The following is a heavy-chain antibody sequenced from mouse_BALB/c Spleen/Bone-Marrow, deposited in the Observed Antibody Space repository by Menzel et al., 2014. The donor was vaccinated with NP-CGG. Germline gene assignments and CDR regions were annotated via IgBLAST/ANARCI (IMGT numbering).Heavy chain of an antibody. Sequence: VQGVESGPGLVAPSQSLSITCTVSGFSLSSYDISWIRRPPEKGLEWLGIIWTGGGTNYNSAFMSRLSITKDNSKSQVFLKMNSLQTDDTAIYYCVREGGYAMDYWGQGTSVTVSS. J-gene: IGHJ4*01. CDR1: GFSLSSYD. CDR2: IWTGGGT. V-gene: IGHV2-9-2*01. CDR3: VREGGYAMDY.